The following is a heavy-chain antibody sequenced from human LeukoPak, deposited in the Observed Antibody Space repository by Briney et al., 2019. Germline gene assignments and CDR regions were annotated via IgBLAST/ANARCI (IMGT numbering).Heavy chain of an antibody. CDR1: GFTFINYG. V-gene: IGHV3-66*01. D-gene: IGHD1-1*01. Sequence: GGTLRLSCAASGFTFINYGMNWVRQAPGKGLEWVSVIYSGGSTYYADSVKGRFTISRDNSKNTLYLQMNSLRAEDTAVYYCARALRRYMDVWGQGTLVTVSS. CDR3: ARALRRYMDV. J-gene: IGHJ4*02. CDR2: IYSGGST.